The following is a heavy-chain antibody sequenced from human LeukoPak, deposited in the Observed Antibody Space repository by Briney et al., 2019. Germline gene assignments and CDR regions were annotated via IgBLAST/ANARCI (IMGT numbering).Heavy chain of an antibody. V-gene: IGHV3-48*03. CDR2: ISSSASTI. D-gene: IGHD2-2*01. J-gene: IGHJ4*02. Sequence: GGSLRLSCEASGFTFSSYGMNWVRQAPGKGLEWVSYISSSASTIYYADSVKGRFTISRDNAKTSLYLQMNSLRAEDTAVYYCVRGGSGYCTSSSCHHGYWGQGSLVIVSS. CDR1: GFTFSSYG. CDR3: VRGGSGYCTSSSCHHGY.